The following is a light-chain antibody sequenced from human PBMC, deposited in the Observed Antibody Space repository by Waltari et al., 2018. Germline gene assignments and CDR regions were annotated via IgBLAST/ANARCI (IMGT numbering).Light chain of an antibody. CDR2: EDS. J-gene: IGLJ3*02. CDR1: RYNVGYNF. CDR3: GAWDASVNIWV. Sequence: QSLLTQPPSVSAAPGQKVTIPCSGTRYNVGYNFVSWYQKFPGAAPKLLLYEDSKRPSGMPDRCSGSKSCTSATLDITGLLSGDEADYYCGAWDASVNIWVFGGGTTLTVL. V-gene: IGLV1-51*02.